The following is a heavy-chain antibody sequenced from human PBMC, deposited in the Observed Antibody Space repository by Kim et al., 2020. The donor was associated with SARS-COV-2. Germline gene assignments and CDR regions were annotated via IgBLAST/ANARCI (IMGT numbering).Heavy chain of an antibody. CDR3: ARAITMVRGVPSTGVDY. CDR1: GYTFTSYA. D-gene: IGHD3-10*01. V-gene: IGHV1-3*01. J-gene: IGHJ4*02. Sequence: ASVKVSCKASGYTFTSYAMHWVRQAPGQRLEWMGWINAGNGNTKYSQKFQGRVTITRDTSASTAYMELSSLRSEDTAVYYCARAITMVRGVPSTGVDYWGQGTLVTVSS. CDR2: INAGNGNT.